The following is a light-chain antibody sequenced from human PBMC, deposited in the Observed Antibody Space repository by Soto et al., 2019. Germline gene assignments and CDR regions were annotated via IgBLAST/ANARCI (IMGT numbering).Light chain of an antibody. CDR1: QSVSSY. J-gene: IGKJ1*01. CDR3: QQYNNWPWT. Sequence: EIVMTQSPATLSVSPGERATLSCRASQSVSSYLAWYQQKPGQATRLLIHGASTRATGFPARFSGSGSGTDFTLTISSLQSEDFAVYYCQQYNNWPWTFGQGTKV. CDR2: GAS. V-gene: IGKV3-15*01.